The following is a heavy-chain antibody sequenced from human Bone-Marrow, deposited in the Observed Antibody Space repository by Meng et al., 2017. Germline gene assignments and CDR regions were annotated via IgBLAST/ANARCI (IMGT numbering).Heavy chain of an antibody. CDR3: ARERYYYGSGSYIDAFDT. CDR1: GGSISSYY. CDR2: IYTSGST. J-gene: IGHJ3*02. V-gene: IGHV4-4*07. Sequence: SETLSLTCTVSGGSISSYYWSWIRQPAGKGLEWIGRIYTSGSTNYNPSLKSRVTMSVDTSKNQFSLKLSSVTAADTAVYYCARERYYYGSGSYIDAFDTWGQGTMVTVSS. D-gene: IGHD3-10*01.